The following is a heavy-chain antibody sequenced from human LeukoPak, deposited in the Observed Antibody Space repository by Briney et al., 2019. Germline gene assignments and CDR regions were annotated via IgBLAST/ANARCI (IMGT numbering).Heavy chain of an antibody. CDR1: GGAITNYY. Sequence: NPSETLSLTCTVSGGAITNYYWSWIRQPPGKRLEWIAYIHYTGTTNFKPSLKSRVTISVDTSKNQFSLQLTSVTAADTAVYYCARHRSGWLQSSFDYWGQGTLVTVSS. CDR2: IHYTGTT. J-gene: IGHJ4*02. CDR3: ARHRSGWLQSSFDY. V-gene: IGHV4-59*08. D-gene: IGHD5-24*01.